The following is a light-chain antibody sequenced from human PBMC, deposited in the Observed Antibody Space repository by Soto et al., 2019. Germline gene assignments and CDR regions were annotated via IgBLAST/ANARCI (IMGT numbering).Light chain of an antibody. Sequence: EIVLTQSPGTLSLSPGERATLSCRASQSGSSSYLAWYQQKPGQAPRLLIYGASSRATGIPDRFSGSGSGTDFTLTISRLELEDFAVYYCQHYGSSPWTFGQGTKLEIK. CDR1: QSGSSSY. CDR2: GAS. V-gene: IGKV3-20*01. CDR3: QHYGSSPWT. J-gene: IGKJ2*02.